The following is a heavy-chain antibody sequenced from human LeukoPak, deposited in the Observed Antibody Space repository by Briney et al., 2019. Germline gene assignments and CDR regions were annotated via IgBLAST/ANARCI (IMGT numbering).Heavy chain of an antibody. D-gene: IGHD4-11*01. J-gene: IGHJ4*02. CDR2: ISSNGGNT. CDR1: GFTFSSHG. CDR3: ARGYSNGGAY. Sequence: GGSLRLSCAASGFTFSSHGMHWARQAPGKGLEYVSAISSNGGNTYYANSVKGRFTISRDNSKNTLYLQMGSLRAEDMAVYHCARGYSNGGAYWGQGTLVTVSS. V-gene: IGHV3-64*01.